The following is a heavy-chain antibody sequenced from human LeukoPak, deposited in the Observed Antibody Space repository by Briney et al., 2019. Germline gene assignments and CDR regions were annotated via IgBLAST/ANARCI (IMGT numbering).Heavy chain of an antibody. CDR2: IYSGGST. CDR3: ARVLSYGSGRFSFDY. CDR1: GFTVSSNY. Sequence: PGESLKISCAASGFTVSSNYMSWVRQAPGKGLEWVSVIYSGGSTYYADSVKGRFTISRDNSKNTLYLQMNSLRAEDTAVYYCARVLSYGSGRFSFDYWGQGTLVTVSS. V-gene: IGHV3-53*01. D-gene: IGHD3-10*01. J-gene: IGHJ4*02.